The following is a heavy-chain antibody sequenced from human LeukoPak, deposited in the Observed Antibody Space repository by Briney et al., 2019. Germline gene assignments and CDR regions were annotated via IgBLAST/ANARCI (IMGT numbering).Heavy chain of an antibody. CDR1: GFTFNNYA. CDR3: ARDGLGKSNWFDP. CDR2: ISGNGGKI. V-gene: IGHV3-23*01. Sequence: PGGSLRLSCAASGFTFNNYAMFWVRQAPGKGLEWVSGISGNGGKIYYADSVKGRFTISRDNAKNSLYLQMNSLRAEDTAVYYCARDGLGKSNWFDPWGQGTLVTVSS. J-gene: IGHJ5*02. D-gene: IGHD1-26*01.